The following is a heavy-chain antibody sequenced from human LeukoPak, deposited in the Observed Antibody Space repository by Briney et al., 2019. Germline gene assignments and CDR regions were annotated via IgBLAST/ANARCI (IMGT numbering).Heavy chain of an antibody. Sequence: ASVKVSCKASGGTFSSYAISWVRQAPGQELEWMGRIIPILGIANYAQKFQGRVTITADKSTSTAYMELRSLRSDDTAVYYCARDQGYSSTIDYWGQGTLVTVSS. J-gene: IGHJ4*02. CDR3: ARDQGYSSTIDY. CDR1: GGTFSSYA. CDR2: IIPILGIA. V-gene: IGHV1-69*04. D-gene: IGHD6-13*01.